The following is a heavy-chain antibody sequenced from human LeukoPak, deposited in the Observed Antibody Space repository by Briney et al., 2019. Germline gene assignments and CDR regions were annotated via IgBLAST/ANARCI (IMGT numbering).Heavy chain of an antibody. D-gene: IGHD3-10*01. J-gene: IGHJ5*02. Sequence: QSGGSLRLSCAASGFTFSSYAMSWVRQAPGEGLEWVSTIRESGAGTYYADSVRGRFTISRDNSKNTLYLQMNSLRAEDTAVYYCARDPDLSSGSPWGQGTLVTVSS. V-gene: IGHV3-23*01. CDR2: IRESGAGT. CDR3: ARDPDLSSGSP. CDR1: GFTFSSYA.